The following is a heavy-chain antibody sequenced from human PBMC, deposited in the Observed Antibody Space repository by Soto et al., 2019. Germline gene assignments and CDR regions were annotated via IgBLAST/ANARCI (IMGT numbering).Heavy chain of an antibody. V-gene: IGHV3-30*18. J-gene: IGHJ6*02. CDR3: AKAYCSSTSCSYGYGMDV. D-gene: IGHD2-2*01. CDR1: GFTFSSYG. CDR2: ISYDGSNK. Sequence: PGGSLRLSCAASGFTFSSYGMHWVRQAPGKGLEWVAVISYDGSNKYYADSVKGRFTISRDNSKNTLYLQMNSLRAEDTAVYYCAKAYCSSTSCSYGYGMDVWGQGTTVTVSS.